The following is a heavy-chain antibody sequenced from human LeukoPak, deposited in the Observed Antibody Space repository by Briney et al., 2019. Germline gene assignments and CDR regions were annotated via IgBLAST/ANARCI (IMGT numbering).Heavy chain of an antibody. CDR1: GGSISSGGYY. CDR2: IYYSGST. V-gene: IGHV4-31*03. D-gene: IGHD3-10*01. CDR3: ARERGFGEPLDY. J-gene: IGHJ4*02. Sequence: PSETLSLTCTVSGGSISSGGYYWSWIRQHPGKGLEWIGYIYYSGSTYYNPSLKSRVTISVDTSKNQFSLKLSSVTAADTAVYYCARERGFGEPLDYWGQGTLVTVSS.